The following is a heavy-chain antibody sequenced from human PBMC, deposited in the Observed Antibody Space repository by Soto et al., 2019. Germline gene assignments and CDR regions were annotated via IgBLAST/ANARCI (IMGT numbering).Heavy chain of an antibody. CDR2: INHSGST. V-gene: IGHV4-34*01. CDR3: ARAVRITIFGVVITNYYYYGMDV. CDR1: GGSFSGYY. J-gene: IGHJ6*02. Sequence: SETLSLTCAVYGGSFSGYYWSWIRQPPGKXLEWIGEINHSGSTNYNPSLKSRVTISVDTSKNQFSLKLSSVTAADTAVYYCARAVRITIFGVVITNYYYYGMDVWGQGTTVTVSS. D-gene: IGHD3-3*01.